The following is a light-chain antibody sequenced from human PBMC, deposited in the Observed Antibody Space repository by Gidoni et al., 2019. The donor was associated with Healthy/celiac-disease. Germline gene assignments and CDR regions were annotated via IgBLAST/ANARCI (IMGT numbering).Light chain of an antibody. Sequence: EIVLTQSPGTRSLSPGERATLSCRASQSVSSSYLAWYQQKPGQAPRLLIYGASSRATGIPDRFSGSGSGTDFTLTISRLEPEDFAVYYCQQYGSSPGTFGQGTKVEI. V-gene: IGKV3-20*01. CDR2: GAS. CDR1: QSVSSSY. J-gene: IGKJ1*01. CDR3: QQYGSSPGT.